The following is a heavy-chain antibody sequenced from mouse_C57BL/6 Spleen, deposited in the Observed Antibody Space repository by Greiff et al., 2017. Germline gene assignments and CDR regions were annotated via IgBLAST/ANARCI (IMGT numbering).Heavy chain of an antibody. Sequence: VQLQQPGAELVKPGASVKLSCKASGYTFTSYWMQWVKQRPGQGLEWIGEIDPSDSYTNYNQKFKGKATLTVDTSSSTAYMQLSSLTSEDSAVYYCARLRQRFDYWGQGTTLTVSS. CDR1: GYTFTSYW. D-gene: IGHD2-2*01. J-gene: IGHJ2*01. CDR3: ARLRQRFDY. CDR2: IDPSDSYT. V-gene: IGHV1-50*01.